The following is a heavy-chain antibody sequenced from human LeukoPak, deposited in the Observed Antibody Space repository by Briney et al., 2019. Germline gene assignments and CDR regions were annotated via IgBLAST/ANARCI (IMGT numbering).Heavy chain of an antibody. CDR3: ASPSITMVRE. D-gene: IGHD3-10*01. CDR2: IYYSGST. Sequence: SETLSLTCTVSGGSISSSSYYWGWIRQPPGKGLEWIGSIYYSGSTYYNPSLKSRVTISVDTSKNQFSLELSSVTAADTAVYYCASPSITMVREWGQGTLVTVSS. CDR1: GGSISSSSYY. V-gene: IGHV4-39*01. J-gene: IGHJ4*02.